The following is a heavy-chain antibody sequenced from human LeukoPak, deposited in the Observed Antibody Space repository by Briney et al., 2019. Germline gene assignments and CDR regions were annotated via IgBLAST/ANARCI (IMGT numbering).Heavy chain of an antibody. D-gene: IGHD3-10*01. CDR1: GFTFSSYG. J-gene: IGHJ6*03. CDR2: IRYDGSNK. Sequence: GGSLRLSCAASGFTFSSYGMHWVRQAPGKGLEWVAFIRYDGSNKYYADSVKGRFTISRDNSKNTLYLQMNSLRAEDTAVYYCARDGKGYYGSGFYYYMDVWGKGTTVTISS. V-gene: IGHV3-30*02. CDR3: ARDGKGYYGSGFYYYMDV.